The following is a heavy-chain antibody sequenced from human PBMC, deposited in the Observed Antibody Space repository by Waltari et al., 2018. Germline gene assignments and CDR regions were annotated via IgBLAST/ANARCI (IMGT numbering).Heavy chain of an antibody. V-gene: IGHV3-48*04. Sequence: EVQLVESGGGLVQPGGSLRLSCAASGFTFSSYSMNWVRQAPGKGLEWVSYISSSSSTIYYADSVKGRFTISRDNSKNSLYLQMNSLRAEDTALYYCAKEMTTVTGGAFDIWGQGTMVTVSS. CDR1: GFTFSSYS. CDR3: AKEMTTVTGGAFDI. CDR2: ISSSSSTI. J-gene: IGHJ3*02. D-gene: IGHD4-17*01.